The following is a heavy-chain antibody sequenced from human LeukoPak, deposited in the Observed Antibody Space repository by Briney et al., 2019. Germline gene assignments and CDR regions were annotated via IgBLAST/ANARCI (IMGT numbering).Heavy chain of an antibody. Sequence: GGSLRLSCAASGFTFTMFSMNWLRRAPGKGREWIAFIRGRSDTTYYADSVQGRFTISRDNAEGSVYLQMNSLRVEDTAVYYCARTYDFGIGPPGDAFDNWGQGTLVTVFS. D-gene: IGHD3-3*01. CDR3: ARTYDFGIGPPGDAFDN. J-gene: IGHJ3*02. CDR2: IRGRSDTT. CDR1: GFTFTMFS. V-gene: IGHV3-48*01.